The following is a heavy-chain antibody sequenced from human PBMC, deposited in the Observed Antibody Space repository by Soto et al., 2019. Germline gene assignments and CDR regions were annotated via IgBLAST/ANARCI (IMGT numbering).Heavy chain of an antibody. CDR3: AKWSSSSVFYYYYYMDV. Sequence: EVQLLESGGGLVQPGGSLRLSCAASGFTFSSYAMSWVRQAPGKGLEWVSAISGSGGSTYYADSVKGRFTISRDNSKNTLYLQMNSLRAEDTAVYYCAKWSSSSVFYYYYYMDVWGKGTTVTVSS. CDR2: ISGSGGST. J-gene: IGHJ6*03. CDR1: GFTFSSYA. D-gene: IGHD6-6*01. V-gene: IGHV3-23*01.